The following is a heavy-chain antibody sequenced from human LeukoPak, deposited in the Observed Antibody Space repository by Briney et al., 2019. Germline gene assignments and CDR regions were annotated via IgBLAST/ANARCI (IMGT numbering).Heavy chain of an antibody. Sequence: SVKVSCKASGYTFTSYGISWVRQAPGQGLEWMGGIIPIFGTANYAQKFQGRVTITADESTSTAYMELSSLRSEDTAVYYCARGGYLYSSSPPDDYWGRGTLVTVSS. V-gene: IGHV1-69*13. CDR1: GYTFTSYG. J-gene: IGHJ4*02. D-gene: IGHD6-6*01. CDR2: IIPIFGTA. CDR3: ARGGYLYSSSPPDDY.